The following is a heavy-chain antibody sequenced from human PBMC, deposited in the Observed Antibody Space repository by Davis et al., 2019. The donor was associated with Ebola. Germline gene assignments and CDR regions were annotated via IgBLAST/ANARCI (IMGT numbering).Heavy chain of an antibody. CDR2: IYYSGST. CDR3: ARHRGSSSASWFDP. J-gene: IGHJ5*02. CDR1: GGSISSYY. D-gene: IGHD6-6*01. Sequence: SETLSLTCTVSGGSISSYYWSWIRQPPGKGLEWIGYIYYSGSTNYNPSLKSRVTISVDTSKNQFSLKLSSVTVADTAVYYCARHRGSSSASWFDPWGQGTLVTVSS. V-gene: IGHV4-59*08.